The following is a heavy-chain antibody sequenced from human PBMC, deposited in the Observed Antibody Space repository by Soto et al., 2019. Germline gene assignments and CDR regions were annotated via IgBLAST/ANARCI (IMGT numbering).Heavy chain of an antibody. Sequence: QVQLVQSGAEVKKPGASVKVSCKASGYTFTDYYIHWVRQAPGQGLECMGWINPNSGGTDYAQKFQGRVTMTRDTSISTAYMELTRLRSDDTAVYYCARDRVGAMSSFDIWGQGTMVTVSS. J-gene: IGHJ3*02. CDR2: INPNSGGT. V-gene: IGHV1-2*02. CDR3: ARDRVGAMSSFDI. CDR1: GYTFTDYY. D-gene: IGHD1-26*01.